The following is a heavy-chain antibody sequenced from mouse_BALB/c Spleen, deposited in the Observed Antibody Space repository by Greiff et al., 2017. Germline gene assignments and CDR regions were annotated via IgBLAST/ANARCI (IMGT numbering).Heavy chain of an antibody. CDR3: KGYDYDVPFAY. V-gene: IGHV1-5*01. CDR2: IYPGNSDT. CDR1: GYSFTSYW. J-gene: IGHJ3*01. D-gene: IGHD2-4*01. Sequence: EVQLMESGTVLARPGASVKMSCKASGYSFTSYWMHWVKQRPGQGLEWIGAIYPGNSDTSYNQKFKGKAKLTADTSASTAYMELSSLTNEDSAVYYCKGYDYDVPFAYWGQGTLVTVSA.